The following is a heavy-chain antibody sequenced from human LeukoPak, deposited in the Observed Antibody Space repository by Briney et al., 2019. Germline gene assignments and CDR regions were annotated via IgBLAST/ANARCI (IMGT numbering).Heavy chain of an antibody. V-gene: IGHV3-9*01. Sequence: GGSLRLSCAASGFTFDDYAMYWVRQAPGKGLEWVSGISWNSGSIGYAGSVKGRFTISRDNAKNSLYLQMNSLRAEDTAVYYCARSRGGRYSGYDFPRGMDVWGQGTTVTVSS. J-gene: IGHJ6*02. D-gene: IGHD5-12*01. CDR2: ISWNSGSI. CDR3: ARSRGGRYSGYDFPRGMDV. CDR1: GFTFDDYA.